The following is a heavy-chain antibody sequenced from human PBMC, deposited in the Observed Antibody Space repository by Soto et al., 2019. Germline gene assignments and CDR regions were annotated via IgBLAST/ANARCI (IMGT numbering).Heavy chain of an antibody. Sequence: EVQLVESGGGLVKPGGSLRLSCAASGFTFSSYSMNWVRQAPGKGLEWVSSISSSSSYIYYADSVKGRFTISRDNAKNSLYLQMNSLRAEDTAVYYCARLPMVRGGDAFDIWGQGTMVTVSS. CDR3: ARLPMVRGGDAFDI. V-gene: IGHV3-21*01. CDR1: GFTFSSYS. J-gene: IGHJ3*02. CDR2: ISSSSSYI. D-gene: IGHD3-10*01.